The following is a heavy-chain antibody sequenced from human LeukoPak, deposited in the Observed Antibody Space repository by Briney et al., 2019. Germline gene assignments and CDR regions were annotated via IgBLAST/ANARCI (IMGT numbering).Heavy chain of an antibody. CDR1: GDSISSYY. D-gene: IGHD3-10*01. J-gene: IGHJ4*02. Sequence: SETLSLTCTVSGDSISSYYWSWIRQPPGKGLEWIGYIYYSGSTNYNPSLKSRVTISVDTSKNQFSLKLSSVTAADTAVYYCAREVLDGSGSYYSDYWGQGTLVTVSS. V-gene: IGHV4-59*01. CDR3: AREVLDGSGSYYSDY. CDR2: IYYSGST.